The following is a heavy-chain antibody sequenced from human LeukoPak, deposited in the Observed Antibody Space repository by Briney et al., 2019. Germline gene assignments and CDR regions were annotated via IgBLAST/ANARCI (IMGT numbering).Heavy chain of an antibody. CDR3: AKEGSTTRYYYYYMDV. V-gene: IGHV3-23*01. Sequence: PGGSLRLSCAASGFTFSSYAMSWVRQAPGKGLEWVSAISGSGGRTDYADSVKGRFTISRDNSKNTLYLQMNSLRAEDTAVYYCAKEGSTTRYYYYYMDVWGKGTTVIVSS. J-gene: IGHJ6*03. D-gene: IGHD2-2*01. CDR2: ISGSGGRT. CDR1: GFTFSSYA.